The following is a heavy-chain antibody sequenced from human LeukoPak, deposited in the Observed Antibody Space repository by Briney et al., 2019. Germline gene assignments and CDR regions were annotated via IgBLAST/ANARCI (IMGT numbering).Heavy chain of an antibody. V-gene: IGHV4-31*03. J-gene: IGHJ3*02. D-gene: IGHD6-19*01. CDR2: IYYSGST. CDR1: GGSISSGGYY. CDR3: ARDSGWYRENAFDI. Sequence: SETLSLTCTVSGGSISSGGYYWSWIRQHPGKGLEWIGYIYYSGSTYYNPSLKSRVTISVDTSKNQFSLKLSSVTAADTAVYYCARDSGWYRENAFDIWGQGTMVTVSS.